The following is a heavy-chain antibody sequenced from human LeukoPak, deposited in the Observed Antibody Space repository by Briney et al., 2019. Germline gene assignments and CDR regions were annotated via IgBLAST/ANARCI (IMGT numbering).Heavy chain of an antibody. CDR1: GFTFDDYA. D-gene: IGHD2-2*02. CDR3: ARDPLVYM. Sequence: HPGRSLRLSCAASGFTFDDYAMHWVRQAPGKGLEWVSGISWNSGSIGYADSVKGRFTISRDNAKDSLYLQMNSLRVEDTAVYYCARDPLVYMWGQGSLVTVSS. V-gene: IGHV3-9*01. CDR2: ISWNSGSI. J-gene: IGHJ4*02.